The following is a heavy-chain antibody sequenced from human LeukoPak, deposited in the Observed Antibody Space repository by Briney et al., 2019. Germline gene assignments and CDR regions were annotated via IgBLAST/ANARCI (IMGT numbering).Heavy chain of an antibody. D-gene: IGHD3-22*01. V-gene: IGHV3-21*01. Sequence: GGSLRLSCAASGFTFSSYSMNWVRQAPGKGLEWVSSISSSGTYTYYADSLKGRFTISRDNAKNSLSLQMNSLRAEDTAVYHCATSTYYYDISGRQKQEYYFDYWGQGTLVTVSS. CDR3: ATSTYYYDISGRQKQEYYFDY. J-gene: IGHJ4*02. CDR1: GFTFSSYS. CDR2: ISSSGTYT.